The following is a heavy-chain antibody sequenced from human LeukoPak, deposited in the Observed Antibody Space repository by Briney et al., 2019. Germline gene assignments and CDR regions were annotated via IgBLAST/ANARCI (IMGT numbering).Heavy chain of an antibody. J-gene: IGHJ4*02. CDR2: ISYDGSNK. CDR1: GFTFSNYG. CDR3: AKEVGATQGYY. D-gene: IGHD1-26*01. V-gene: IGHV3-30*18. Sequence: GGSLRLSCVASGFTFSNYGMHWVRQAPGKGLEWVAVISYDGSNKYYADSVKGRFTISRDNSKNTLYLQMNSLRAEDTAVYYCAKEVGATQGYYWGQGTLVTVSS.